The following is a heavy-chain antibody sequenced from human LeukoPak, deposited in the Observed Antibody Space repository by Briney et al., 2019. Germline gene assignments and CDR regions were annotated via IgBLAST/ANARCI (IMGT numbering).Heavy chain of an antibody. CDR1: GGSFSGYY. J-gene: IGHJ4*02. Sequence: PSETLSLTCAVYGGSFSGYYWSWIRQPPGKGLEWIGEINHSGSTNYNPSLKSRVTISVDTSKNQFSLKLSSVTAADTAVYYCARGTGVRKSIDYWGQGTLATVSS. D-gene: IGHD3-10*01. CDR3: ARGTGVRKSIDY. CDR2: INHSGST. V-gene: IGHV4-34*01.